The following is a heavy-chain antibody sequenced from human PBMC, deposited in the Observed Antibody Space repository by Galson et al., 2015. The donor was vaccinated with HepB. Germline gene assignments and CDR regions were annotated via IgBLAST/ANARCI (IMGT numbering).Heavy chain of an antibody. CDR1: GFTFSSYA. D-gene: IGHD1-26*01. Sequence: SLRLSCAASGFTFSSYAMHWVRQAPGKGLEWMASISYDGSNKYYADSVKGRFTISRDNSKSTLYLQMNSLGAEDTAVYYCARDPSGTYYYDYWGQGTLVTVSS. CDR2: ISYDGSNK. CDR3: ARDPSGTYYYDY. J-gene: IGHJ4*02. V-gene: IGHV3-30-3*01.